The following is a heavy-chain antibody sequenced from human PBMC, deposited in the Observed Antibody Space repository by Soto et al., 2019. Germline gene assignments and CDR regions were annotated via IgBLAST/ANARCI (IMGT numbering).Heavy chain of an antibody. D-gene: IGHD2-8*01. Sequence: GGSLRLSCSASGFTFSEYSMHWVRQAPGKGLQYVSTISSDGDITYYADSVKGRFTISRDNSKNTLYLQMNSLRPEDTAVYYCARDMHAGFTQYFDPWGQGTLVTSPQ. V-gene: IGHV3-64*04. J-gene: IGHJ5*02. CDR2: ISSDGDIT. CDR1: GFTFSEYS. CDR3: ARDMHAGFTQYFDP.